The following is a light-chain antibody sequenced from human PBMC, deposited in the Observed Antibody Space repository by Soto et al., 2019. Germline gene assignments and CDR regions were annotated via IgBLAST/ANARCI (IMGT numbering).Light chain of an antibody. CDR1: QSVNQK. Sequence: EIVLTQSPATLSVSPGERATLSCRASQSVNQKLGWYQQKPGQAPRLLIYVASYRATGIPARFSGSGSGTEYTLTISNLHAEDFAVYYCQQFNTWPHTFGQGTRLEIK. CDR2: VAS. V-gene: IGKV3-15*01. J-gene: IGKJ2*01. CDR3: QQFNTWPHT.